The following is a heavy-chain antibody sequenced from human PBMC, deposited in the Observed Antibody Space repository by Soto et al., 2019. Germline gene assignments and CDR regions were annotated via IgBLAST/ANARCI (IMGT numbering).Heavy chain of an antibody. J-gene: IGHJ3*02. CDR3: ARCRRGGSCYSAFDI. D-gene: IGHD2-15*01. CDR2: IIPILGIA. CDR1: GGTFSSYT. V-gene: IGHV1-69*02. Sequence: QVQLVQSGAEVKKPGSSVKVSCKASGGTFSSYTISWVRQAPGQGLEWMGRIIPILGIANYAQKFQGRVTITADKSTSTAYMELSSLRSEDTAVYYCARCRRGGSCYSAFDIWGQGTMVTVSS.